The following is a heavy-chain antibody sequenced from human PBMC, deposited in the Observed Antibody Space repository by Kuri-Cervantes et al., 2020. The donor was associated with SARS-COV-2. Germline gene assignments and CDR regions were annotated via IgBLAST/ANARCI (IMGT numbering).Heavy chain of an antibody. D-gene: IGHD5-18*01. CDR3: ARMVGVGYSYGYPFDY. Sequence: ADTLCLTCTVSGGSISSYYWSWIRQPPGKGLEWFGYFYYSGSTNYNPSLRSRVTISVDTSKNQFSLKLSTVTAADTAVYYCARMVGVGYSYGYPFDYWGQGTLVTVSS. J-gene: IGHJ4*02. CDR2: FYYSGST. V-gene: IGHV4-59*08. CDR1: GGSISSYY.